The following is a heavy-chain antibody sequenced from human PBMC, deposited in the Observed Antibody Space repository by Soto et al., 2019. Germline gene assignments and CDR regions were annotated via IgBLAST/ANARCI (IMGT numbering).Heavy chain of an antibody. CDR2: INSDGSRT. J-gene: IGHJ4*02. D-gene: IGHD3-3*01. Sequence: GGSLRLSCAASGFTFSSYWMHWVRQVPGKGLVWVSRINSDGSRTDYADSVKGRFTVSRDNAKNTLYLQMNSLRAEDTAVYYCEIVVIIPRFDYWGQGTLVTVSS. V-gene: IGHV3-74*01. CDR3: EIVVIIPRFDY. CDR1: GFTFSSYW.